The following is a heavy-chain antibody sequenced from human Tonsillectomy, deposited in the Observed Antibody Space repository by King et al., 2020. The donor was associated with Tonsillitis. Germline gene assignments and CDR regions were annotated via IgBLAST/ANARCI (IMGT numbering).Heavy chain of an antibody. V-gene: IGHV3-7*03. CDR2: IKQDGSEK. CDR1: GFTFSRYW. D-gene: IGHD3-22*01. CDR3: ARESSGYERNYYYYYMDV. Sequence: VQLVESGGGLVQPGGSLRLSCAASGFTFSRYWMSWVRQAPGKGLEWVANIKQDGSEKYYVDSGKVRFTTTRDNAKNSLYVQMNSLRAEDTAVYYWARESSGYERNYYYYYMDVWGKGTTVTVSS. J-gene: IGHJ6*03.